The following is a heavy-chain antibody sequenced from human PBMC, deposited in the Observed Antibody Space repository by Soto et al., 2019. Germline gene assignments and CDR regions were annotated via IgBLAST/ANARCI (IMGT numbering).Heavy chain of an antibody. CDR2: ISFSGRNI. Sequence: GGSLRLSCAASGFTFSDYYMSWIRQAPGKGLEWVSYISFSGRNIDYADSVKGRFTISRDNAKNSLSLQMNSLRAEDTAVYYCARDHITKTACLYYFDYWGLGALVTVS. V-gene: IGHV3-11*01. CDR3: ARDHITKTACLYYFDY. CDR1: GFTFSDYY. J-gene: IGHJ4*02. D-gene: IGHD5-18*01.